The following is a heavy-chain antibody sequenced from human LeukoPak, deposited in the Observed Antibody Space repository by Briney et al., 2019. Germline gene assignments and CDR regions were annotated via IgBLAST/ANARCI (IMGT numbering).Heavy chain of an antibody. J-gene: IGHJ5*02. CDR1: GYSISSSSYY. V-gene: IGHV4-39*01. CDR3: ARLSCSTSCYYNWFDP. D-gene: IGHD2-2*01. Sequence: PSETLSLTCAVSGYSISSSSYYWGWIRQPPGKGLEWIGSIYYSGSTYYNPSLKSRVTISVDTSKNQFSLKLSSVTAADTAVYYCARLSCSTSCYYNWFDPWGQGTLVTVSS. CDR2: IYYSGST.